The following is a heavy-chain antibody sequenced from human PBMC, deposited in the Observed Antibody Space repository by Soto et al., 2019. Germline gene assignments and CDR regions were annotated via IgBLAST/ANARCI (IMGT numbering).Heavy chain of an antibody. Sequence: SETLSLTCTVSVGSIIRCCCSWIRQPPVNGLEWIWYIYYSGSTNYNPSLNSRVTISVDTSKNQFSLKLSSVTAADTALYYCARVLHDKVNRANDDFDTWGQGTMVTVSS. V-gene: IGHV4-59*01. CDR1: VGSIIRCC. D-gene: IGHD3-22*01. J-gene: IGHJ3*02. CDR2: IYYSGST. CDR3: ARVLHDKVNRANDDFDT.